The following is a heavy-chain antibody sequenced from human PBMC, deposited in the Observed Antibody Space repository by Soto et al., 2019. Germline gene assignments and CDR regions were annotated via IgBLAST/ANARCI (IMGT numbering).Heavy chain of an antibody. Sequence: PGGSLRLSCAASGFTFSSYWMHWVRQAPGKGLVWVSRINSDGSSTSYADSVKGRFTISRDNAKNTLYLQMNSLRAEDTAVYYCARDTYCISTSCYTNWFDPWGQGTLVTVS. V-gene: IGHV3-74*01. CDR2: INSDGSST. D-gene: IGHD2-2*01. CDR3: ARDTYCISTSCYTNWFDP. J-gene: IGHJ5*02. CDR1: GFTFSSYW.